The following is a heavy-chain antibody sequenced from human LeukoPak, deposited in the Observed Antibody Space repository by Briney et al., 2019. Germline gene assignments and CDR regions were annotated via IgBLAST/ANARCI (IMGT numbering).Heavy chain of an antibody. CDR2: IYTSGST. Sequence: SETLSLTCTVSGGSISSYYWSWIWQPPGKGLEWIGYIYTSGSTNYNPSLKSRVTISVDTSKNQFSLKLSSVTAADTAVYYCARHLIAAADAFDIWGQGTMVTVSS. V-gene: IGHV4-4*09. CDR1: GGSISSYY. J-gene: IGHJ3*02. CDR3: ARHLIAAADAFDI. D-gene: IGHD6-6*01.